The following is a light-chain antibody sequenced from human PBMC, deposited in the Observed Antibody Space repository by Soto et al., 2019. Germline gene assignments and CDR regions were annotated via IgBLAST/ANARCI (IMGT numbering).Light chain of an antibody. V-gene: IGKV3-20*01. CDR3: QQYGTSPLT. Sequence: EIVLTHSPGTLSLSPGEGATLSCRASENVYINSLAWYQQKPGQPPRLLIYGAATRASAVPDRFSGSGSGADFTLTITGLEPEDFAVYYCQQYGTSPLTVGPGTRVD. J-gene: IGKJ3*01. CDR1: ENVYINS. CDR2: GAA.